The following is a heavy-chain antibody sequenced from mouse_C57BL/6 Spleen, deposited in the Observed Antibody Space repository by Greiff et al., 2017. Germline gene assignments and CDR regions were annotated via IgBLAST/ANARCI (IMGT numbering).Heavy chain of an antibody. V-gene: IGHV1-26*01. CDR3: ARNWFYAMDY. CDR2: INPNNGGT. D-gene: IGHD4-1*01. CDR1: GYTFTDYY. J-gene: IGHJ4*01. Sequence: EVQLQQSGPELVKPGASVKISCKASGYTFTDYYMNWVKQSHGKSLEWIGYINPNNGGTSYNQKFKGKATLTVDKSSSTAYMELRSLTSEDSAVYYCARNWFYAMDYWGQGTSVTVSS.